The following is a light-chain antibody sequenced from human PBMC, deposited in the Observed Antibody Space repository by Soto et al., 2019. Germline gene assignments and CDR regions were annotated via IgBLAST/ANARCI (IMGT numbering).Light chain of an antibody. CDR3: QQYNNWPLT. J-gene: IGKJ4*01. CDR1: QNVHSD. V-gene: IGKV3-15*01. CDR2: DTS. Sequence: EVVMTQSPDTLSVSPGDGATLSCRASQNVHSDLAWYQQKPGQAPRLVIYDTSTRATDIPVRFTGGGSGTEFTRTTGSLKSEDFAVDYCQQYNNWPLTFGGGTNVEIK.